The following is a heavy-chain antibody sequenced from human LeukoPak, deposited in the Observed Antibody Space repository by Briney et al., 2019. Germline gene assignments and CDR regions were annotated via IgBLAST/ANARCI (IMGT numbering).Heavy chain of an antibody. CDR2: IYHSGST. J-gene: IGHJ6*03. Sequence: PSETLSLTCTVSGYSMRSRYYWGWIRLAPGKGLEWIGSIYHSGSTYYNLSLRRRVIMSVDTSKNQFSLKVNSVTAADTAIYYCARSHIVVVPAGRGSRYFYMDVWGRGTTVAVSS. D-gene: IGHD2-2*01. V-gene: IGHV4-38-2*02. CDR1: GYSMRSRYY. CDR3: ARSHIVVVPAGRGSRYFYMDV.